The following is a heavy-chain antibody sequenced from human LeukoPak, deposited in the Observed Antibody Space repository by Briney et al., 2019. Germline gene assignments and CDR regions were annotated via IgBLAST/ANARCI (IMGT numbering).Heavy chain of an antibody. CDR3: ARAGAVAVLHGAFDI. D-gene: IGHD6-19*01. CDR2: INPSGGST. Sequence: ASVRVSCKASGYTFTSYYMHWVRQAPGQGLEWMGIINPSGGSTSYAQKFQGRVTMTRDTSTSTVYMELSSLRSGDTAVYYCARAGAVAVLHGAFDIWGQGTMVTVSS. CDR1: GYTFTSYY. J-gene: IGHJ3*02. V-gene: IGHV1-46*01.